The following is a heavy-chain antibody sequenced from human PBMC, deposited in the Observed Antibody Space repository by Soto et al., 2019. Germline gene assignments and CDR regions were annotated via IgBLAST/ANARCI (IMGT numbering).Heavy chain of an antibody. Sequence: PGGSLRLSCAASGFTFSSYGMHWVRQAPGKGLEWVAVIWYDGSNKYYADSVKGRFTISRDNSKNTLYLQMNSLRAEDTAVYYCAREIGYCSGGSCLNTGYYYYYMDVWGKGTTVTVSS. CDR2: IWYDGSNK. J-gene: IGHJ6*03. CDR3: AREIGYCSGGSCLNTGYYYYYMDV. V-gene: IGHV3-33*01. CDR1: GFTFSSYG. D-gene: IGHD2-15*01.